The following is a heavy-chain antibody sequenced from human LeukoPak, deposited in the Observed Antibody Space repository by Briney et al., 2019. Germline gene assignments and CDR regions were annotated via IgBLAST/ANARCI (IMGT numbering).Heavy chain of an antibody. CDR3: ARVEAYCSRTSCHDY. J-gene: IGHJ4*02. Sequence: ASVKVSCKASGYTFTSYGISWVRPAPAQGLEGMGWISAYNGNTDYAQKFQGRVTMTTDTSTSTDYMELRSLKSDDTAVYYCARVEAYCSRTSCHDYWGLGTLVTVSS. D-gene: IGHD2-2*01. CDR2: ISAYNGNT. CDR1: GYTFTSYG. V-gene: IGHV1-18*01.